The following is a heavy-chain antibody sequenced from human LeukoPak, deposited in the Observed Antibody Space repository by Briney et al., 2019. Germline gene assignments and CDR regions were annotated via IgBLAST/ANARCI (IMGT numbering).Heavy chain of an antibody. V-gene: IGHV3-53*01. Sequence: PGRSRRPPWAASGFTAGSNYMSCVSQPPGKGLGWDSVIYSGGSTYYANSVKGRFTISRDNSKNTLYLQMNSLRAEDTAVYYCAKAIAVVSPELHAFDIWGQGTMVTVSS. CDR3: AKAIAVVSPELHAFDI. J-gene: IGHJ3*02. CDR2: IYSGGST. CDR1: GFTAGSNY. D-gene: IGHD2-21*01.